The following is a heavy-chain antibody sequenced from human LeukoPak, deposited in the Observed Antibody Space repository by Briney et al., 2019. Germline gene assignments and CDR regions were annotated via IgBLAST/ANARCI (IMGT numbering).Heavy chain of an antibody. Sequence: GESLKISCKGFGYSFTNYWIGWVRQMPGKGLEWMGIIYPGDSDTRYSSSFQGQVTISADKSISTAYLQWSSLKASDTAMYYCARLAPRIVGAWVDFWGQGTLVTVSS. V-gene: IGHV5-51*01. J-gene: IGHJ4*02. D-gene: IGHD1-26*01. CDR3: ARLAPRIVGAWVDF. CDR1: GYSFTNYW. CDR2: IYPGDSDT.